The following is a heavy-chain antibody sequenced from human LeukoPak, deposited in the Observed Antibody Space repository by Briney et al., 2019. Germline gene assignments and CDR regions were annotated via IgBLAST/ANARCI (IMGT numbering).Heavy chain of an antibody. CDR1: GGSISRYY. CDR3: ARSPPDYYDSSGFAFDY. D-gene: IGHD3-22*01. J-gene: IGHJ4*02. Sequence: SETLSLTCTVSGGSISRYYWSWIRQPPGKGLEWIGYIYYSGSTNYNPSLKSRVTISVDTSKNQFSLKLSSVTAADTAVYYCARSPPDYYDSSGFAFDYWGQGTLVTVSS. CDR2: IYYSGST. V-gene: IGHV4-59*12.